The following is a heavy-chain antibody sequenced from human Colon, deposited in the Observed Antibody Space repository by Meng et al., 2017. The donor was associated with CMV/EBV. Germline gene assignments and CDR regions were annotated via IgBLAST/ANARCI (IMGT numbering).Heavy chain of an antibody. D-gene: IGHD3/OR15-3a*01. CDR3: ARVFDYWTGYYWG. Sequence: GGSLRLSYTASGFTFSNYWMHWVRQVPGKGLEWVSRISTDGVSTSYAGSVEGRFIISRDNAKNTLYLQMNSLRAEDTAVYYCARVFDYWTGYYWGWGQGTLVTVS. V-gene: IGHV3-74*01. J-gene: IGHJ4*02. CDR2: ISTDGVST. CDR1: GFTFSNYW.